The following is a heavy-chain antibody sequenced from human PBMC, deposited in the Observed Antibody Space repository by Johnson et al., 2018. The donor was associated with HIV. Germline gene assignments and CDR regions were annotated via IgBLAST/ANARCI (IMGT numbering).Heavy chain of an antibody. J-gene: IGHJ3*01. Sequence: EVQLVESGGGLVQPGGSLRLSCAASGFTFSSYDMHWVRQATGKGLEWVSAIGTAGDTYYPGSVKGRFTISRDNAKNSLYLQMNSLRDEDTAVYYCARDHPTPGARVHVFDLWGQGTMVTVSS. D-gene: IGHD2-15*01. CDR2: IGTAGDT. CDR3: ARDHPTPGARVHVFDL. CDR1: GFTFSSYD. V-gene: IGHV3-13*01.